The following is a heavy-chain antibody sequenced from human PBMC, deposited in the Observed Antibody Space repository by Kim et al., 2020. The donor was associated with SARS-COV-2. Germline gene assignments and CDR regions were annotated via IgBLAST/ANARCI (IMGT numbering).Heavy chain of an antibody. CDR1: GFTFSSYA. J-gene: IGHJ6*01. D-gene: IGHD6-19*01. V-gene: IGHV3-30*04. CDR3: ARDHQRIAVAGTRYYYY. CDR2: ISYDGSNK. Sequence: GGSLRLSCAASGFTFSSYAMHWVRQAPGKGLEWVAVISYDGSNKYYADSVKGRFTISRDNSKNTLYLQMNSLRAEDTAVYYCARDHQRIAVAGTRYYYY.